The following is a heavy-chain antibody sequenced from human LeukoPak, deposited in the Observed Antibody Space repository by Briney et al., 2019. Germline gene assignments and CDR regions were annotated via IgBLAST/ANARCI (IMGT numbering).Heavy chain of an antibody. V-gene: IGHV3-74*01. CDR3: EREVVGATDAFDI. Sequence: GGSLRLSCAASGFTFSSHWMHLVRQAPGKGLVWVSRIKTDGSSTSYAYSGKGRFSISRDTAKNTMYLQMNCLSTEDTDVYFCEREVVGATDAFDIWGQGTMVTVPS. J-gene: IGHJ3*02. CDR1: GFTFSSHW. CDR2: IKTDGSST. D-gene: IGHD1-26*01.